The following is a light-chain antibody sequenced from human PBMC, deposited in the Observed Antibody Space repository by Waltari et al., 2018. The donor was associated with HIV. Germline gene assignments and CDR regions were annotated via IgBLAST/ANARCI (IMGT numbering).Light chain of an antibody. CDR2: EVS. Sequence: QSALTQPASVSGSPGQSITISCTGTISDIGSYTLVSWYQQYPGRAPKLIIYEVSKRPSGVSDRFSGSKSGNRASLTVAGLKVVDEADYYCCSYAGGRVFVLFGGGTRLTV. J-gene: IGLJ2*01. V-gene: IGLV2-23*02. CDR1: ISDIGSYTL. CDR3: CSYAGGRVFVL.